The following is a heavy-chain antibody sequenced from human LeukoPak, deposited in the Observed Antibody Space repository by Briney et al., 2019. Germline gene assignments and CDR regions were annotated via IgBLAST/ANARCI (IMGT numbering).Heavy chain of an antibody. CDR3: VKDLSGRIFDY. V-gene: IGHV3-30*04. Sequence: GGSLGLSCAASGFTFSSYTMHWVRQAPGKGLEWVAVISYDGSNKYYVDSVKGRFTISRDNSKNTLYLQMNSLRAEDTAVYYCVKDLSGRIFDYWGQGTLVTVSS. D-gene: IGHD1-26*01. J-gene: IGHJ4*02. CDR1: GFTFSSYT. CDR2: ISYDGSNK.